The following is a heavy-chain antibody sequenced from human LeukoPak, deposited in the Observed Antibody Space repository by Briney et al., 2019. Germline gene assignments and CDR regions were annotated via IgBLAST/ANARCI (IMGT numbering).Heavy chain of an antibody. V-gene: IGHV1-46*01. D-gene: IGHD3-22*01. CDR1: GYTFTSYY. Sequence: ASVKVSCKASGYTFTSYYMHWVRQAPGQGLEWMGIINPSGSSTSYAQKFQGRLSLTRDMSTSTDYMELSSLRSEDTAVYYCARSKDYYDSSGYPHYWYFDLWGHGTLVTVSS. CDR2: INPSGSST. J-gene: IGHJ2*01. CDR3: ARSKDYYDSSGYPHYWYFDL.